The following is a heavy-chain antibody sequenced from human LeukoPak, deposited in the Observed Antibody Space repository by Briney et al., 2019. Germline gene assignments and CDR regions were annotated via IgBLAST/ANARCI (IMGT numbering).Heavy chain of an antibody. V-gene: IGHV3-30-3*01. D-gene: IGHD3-10*01. J-gene: IGHJ4*02. CDR2: ISYDGSNK. CDR3: ARDLKTSYYYGSGSPDY. Sequence: GGSLRLSCAASGFTFSSYAMHWVRQAPGKGLEWVAVISYDGSNKYYADSVKGRFTISRDNSKNTLYLQMNSLRAEDTAVYYCARDLKTSYYYGSGSPDYWGQGTLVTVSS. CDR1: GFTFSSYA.